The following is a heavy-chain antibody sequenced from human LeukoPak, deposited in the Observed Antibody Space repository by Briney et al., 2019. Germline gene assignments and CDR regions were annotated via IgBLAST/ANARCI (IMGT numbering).Heavy chain of an antibody. Sequence: PGGSLRLSCAASGFTFNSYAMIWVRQAPGKGLEWVSVINGNGGSTYYADSVKGRFTMSRDSFKSTLYLQMNTLRAEDTAVYYCARVDCSGDIFRCYFESWGQGTLVTVSS. CDR3: ARVDCSGDIFRCYFES. V-gene: IGHV3-23*01. CDR1: GFTFNSYA. J-gene: IGHJ4*02. D-gene: IGHD2-15*01. CDR2: INGNGGST.